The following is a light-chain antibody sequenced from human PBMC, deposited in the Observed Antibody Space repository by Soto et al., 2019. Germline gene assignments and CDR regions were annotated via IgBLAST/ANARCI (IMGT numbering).Light chain of an antibody. Sequence: DIQLTQSPSFLSASVGDRVTITCRASRGISSYLAWCQQKPGKAPKLLIYAASTLQSGVPSRFSGSGSGTEFTLTISSLQPEDSATYYCQQLNSYPLTFGGGTKVDIK. CDR1: RGISSY. V-gene: IGKV1-9*01. CDR2: AAS. J-gene: IGKJ4*01. CDR3: QQLNSYPLT.